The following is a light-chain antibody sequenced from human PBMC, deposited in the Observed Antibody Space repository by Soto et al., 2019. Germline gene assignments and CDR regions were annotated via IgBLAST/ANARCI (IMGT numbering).Light chain of an antibody. Sequence: EIVLTQSPGTLSLSPGERATLSCRASQSFSSTYLAWYQQKPGQAPRLLIYGASSRATGIPDRFSGGGPGTDFSLTISRLDPEDFAVYYCQQYGSSPLFGQGTRLEIK. CDR2: GAS. CDR3: QQYGSSPL. V-gene: IGKV3-20*01. CDR1: QSFSSTY. J-gene: IGKJ5*01.